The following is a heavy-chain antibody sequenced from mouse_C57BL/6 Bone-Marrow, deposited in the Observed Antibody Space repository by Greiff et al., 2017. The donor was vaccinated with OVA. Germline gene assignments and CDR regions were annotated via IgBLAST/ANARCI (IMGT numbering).Heavy chain of an antibody. CDR1: GYTFTSYD. J-gene: IGHJ3*01. CDR2: IYPRDGST. Sequence: QVQLQQSGPELVKPGASVKLSCKASGYTFTSYDINWVKQRPGQGLEWIGWIYPRDGSTKYHEKFKGKATLTVDTSSSAAYMELHSLTSEYSAGYFSVFGSSYAWFAYWGQGTLVTVSA. V-gene: IGHV1-85*01. D-gene: IGHD1-1*01. CDR3: VFGSSYAWFAY.